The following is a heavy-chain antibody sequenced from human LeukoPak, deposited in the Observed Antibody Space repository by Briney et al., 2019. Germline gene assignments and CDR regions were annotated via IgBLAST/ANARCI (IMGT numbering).Heavy chain of an antibody. V-gene: IGHV3-48*01. CDR3: ARDTNGDSDY. D-gene: IGHD4-17*01. CDR2: ISGSSNII. CDR1: GFTFNSYN. Sequence: GGSLRLSCAASGFTFNSYNMNWVRQAPGKGLEWVSYISGSSNIIYHANSVKGRFTISRDNAKNSLFLQMSGLRADDTAVYYCARDTNGDSDYWGQGTLVTVSS. J-gene: IGHJ4*02.